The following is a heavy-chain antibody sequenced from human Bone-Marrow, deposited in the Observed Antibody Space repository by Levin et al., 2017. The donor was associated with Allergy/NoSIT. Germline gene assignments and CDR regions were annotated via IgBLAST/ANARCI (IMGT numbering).Heavy chain of an antibody. CDR3: ALVPDCSSGTCFMI. D-gene: IGHD2-2*01. V-gene: IGHV4-34*10. CDR2: INHGGAT. CDR1: GGSFSSYY. Sequence: GSLRLSCGLKGGSFSSYYWNWVRQAPGKELEWIAEINHGGATSYHPSLKSRINVSVETSKNQFSLRLTSVTAADTARYFCALVPDCSSGTCFMIWGPGTLVTVSS. J-gene: IGHJ4*02.